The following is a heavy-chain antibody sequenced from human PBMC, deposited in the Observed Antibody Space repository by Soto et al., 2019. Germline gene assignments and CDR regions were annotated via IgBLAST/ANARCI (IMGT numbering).Heavy chain of an antibody. J-gene: IGHJ4*02. Sequence: TLSLTCTVSGGSIYRSGYYWGWIRQPPGRGLGWIGNIDYNGVTYSNPSLKSRVTISRDTSKNQFSLKLTSVTAADTALYYCGKVLVGATGHTDSDSWGPGTLVTVSS. D-gene: IGHD2-15*01. CDR1: GGSIYRSGYY. CDR2: IDYNGVT. V-gene: IGHV4-39*01. CDR3: GKVLVGATGHTDSDS.